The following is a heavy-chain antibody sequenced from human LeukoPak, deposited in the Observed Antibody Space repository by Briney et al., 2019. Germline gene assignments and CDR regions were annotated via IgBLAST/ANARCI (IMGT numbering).Heavy chain of an antibody. CDR2: IYYSGST. CDR3: ARRRKVPAPRAGDAFDI. CDR1: GGSFSGYY. D-gene: IGHD2-21*02. Sequence: SETLSLTCAVYGGSFSGYYWSWIRQPPGKGLEWIGYIYYSGSTNYSPSLKSRVTISVDTSKNQFSPKLSSVTAADTAIYYCARRRKVPAPRAGDAFDIWGQGTMVTVSS. V-gene: IGHV4-59*08. J-gene: IGHJ3*02.